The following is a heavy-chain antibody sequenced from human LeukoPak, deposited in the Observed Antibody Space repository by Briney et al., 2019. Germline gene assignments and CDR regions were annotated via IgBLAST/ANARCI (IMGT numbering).Heavy chain of an antibody. CDR2: IFCNDDK. Sequence: SGPTLVKPTQTLTLTCTFSGFSFIAPRAGVGWIRQPQGEALEWLALIFCNDDKRYSPALKSRLTTTKDTAKTQVFLRITNMDPGDTATYHCAHRPYFDPLTGYYMGDRNWFDPWGQGTLVTVSS. V-gene: IGHV2-5*01. CDR1: GFSFIAPRAG. J-gene: IGHJ5*02. D-gene: IGHD3-9*01. CDR3: AHRPYFDPLTGYYMGDRNWFDP.